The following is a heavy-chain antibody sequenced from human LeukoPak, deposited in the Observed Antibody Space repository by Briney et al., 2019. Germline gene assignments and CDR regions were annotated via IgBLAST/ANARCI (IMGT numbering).Heavy chain of an antibody. D-gene: IGHD3-3*01. Sequence: SETLSLTCAVSGASIGGSNYYWGWVRQPPGMGLEWIGSIFYSGRTYYNPSPSLKRRVTISVDSSKNQFSLRLTSVTAADTAVYYCARHEEEDGRNAKTFWFWGQGTLVTV. CDR2: IFYSGRT. CDR3: ARHEEEDGRNAKTFWF. J-gene: IGHJ4*02. CDR1: GASIGGSNYY. V-gene: IGHV4-39*01.